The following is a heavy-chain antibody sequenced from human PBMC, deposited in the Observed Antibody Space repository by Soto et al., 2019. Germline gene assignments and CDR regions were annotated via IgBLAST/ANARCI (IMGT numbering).Heavy chain of an antibody. CDR3: ARGPSGGTSFGLDV. J-gene: IGHJ6*02. CDR1: GGSISSYY. CDR2: IYYSGST. Sequence: SETLSLTCTVSGGSISSYYWSWIRQPPGKGLEWIGYIYYSGSTNYNPSLKSRVTISVDTSKNQFSLNLDSVTAADTAVYYCARGPSGGTSFGLDVWGQGTTVTVSS. D-gene: IGHD2-15*01. V-gene: IGHV4-59*12.